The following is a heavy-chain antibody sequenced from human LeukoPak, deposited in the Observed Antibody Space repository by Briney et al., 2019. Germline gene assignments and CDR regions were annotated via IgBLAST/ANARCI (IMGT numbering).Heavy chain of an antibody. CDR2: IYTTGNT. D-gene: IGHD1-26*01. J-gene: IGHJ3*02. Sequence: SETLSLTCTVSGGSISNYHWSWIRQPAGKGLEWFGRIYTTGNTHYNPSLKSRVTMSLDTSKNQFSLKLSSVTAADTAVYYCARDIEGGGAFDIWGQGTMVTVSS. V-gene: IGHV4-4*07. CDR1: GGSISNYH. CDR3: ARDIEGGGAFDI.